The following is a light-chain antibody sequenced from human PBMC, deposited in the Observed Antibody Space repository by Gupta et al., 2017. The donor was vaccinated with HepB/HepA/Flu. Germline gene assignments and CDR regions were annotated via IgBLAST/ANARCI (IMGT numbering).Light chain of an antibody. V-gene: IGKV3-15*01. J-gene: IGKJ4*01. CDR2: DIS. Sequence: DIVMTQSPATLSASAGERTTLSCRASQSVSNNLAWYQQKPGHAPRLLIYDISTRATAVPARFSGSGSGTEFTLTISSLQPEDFALYYCQQYNNWPLTFGGGTKVENK. CDR3: QQYNNWPLT. CDR1: QSVSNN.